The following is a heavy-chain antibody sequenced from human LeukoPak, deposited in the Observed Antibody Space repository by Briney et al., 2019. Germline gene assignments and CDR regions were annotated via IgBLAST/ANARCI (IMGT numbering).Heavy chain of an antibody. D-gene: IGHD6-19*01. CDR2: ISAYNGNT. Sequence: ASVKVSCKASGGTFTSYGISWVRQAPGQGLEWMGWISAYNGNTNYAQKLQGRVTMTTDTSTSTAYMELRSLRSDDTAVYYCARDGRSSSGPGSYYYYGMDVWGQGTTVTVSS. V-gene: IGHV1-18*01. CDR1: GGTFTSYG. J-gene: IGHJ6*02. CDR3: ARDGRSSSGPGSYYYYGMDV.